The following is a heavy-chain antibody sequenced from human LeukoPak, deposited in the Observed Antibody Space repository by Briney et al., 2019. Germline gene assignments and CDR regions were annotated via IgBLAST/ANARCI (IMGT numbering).Heavy chain of an antibody. CDR1: GFTFSSYA. Sequence: SGGSLRLSCAASGFTFSSYAMSWVRRAPGKGLEWVSGISGSGGSTYYVDSVKGRFTISRDNSKNTLYLQMNSLRAEDTAVYYCAKDNDYVWGSYRLSWGQGTLVTVSS. J-gene: IGHJ5*02. V-gene: IGHV3-23*01. CDR3: AKDNDYVWGSYRLS. D-gene: IGHD3-16*02. CDR2: ISGSGGST.